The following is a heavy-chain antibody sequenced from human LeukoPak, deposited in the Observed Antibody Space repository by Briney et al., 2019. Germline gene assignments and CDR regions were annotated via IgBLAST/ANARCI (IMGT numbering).Heavy chain of an antibody. CDR2: INHSGST. Sequence: PSETLSPTCAVYGGSFSGYYWSWIRQPPGKGLEWIGEINHSGSTNYNPSLKSRVTISVDTSKNQFSLKLSSVTAADTAVYYCARGLEWLALRFLEWSPTYYFDYWGQGTLVTVSS. D-gene: IGHD3-3*01. CDR1: GGSFSGYY. J-gene: IGHJ4*02. V-gene: IGHV4-34*01. CDR3: ARGLEWLALRFLEWSPTYYFDY.